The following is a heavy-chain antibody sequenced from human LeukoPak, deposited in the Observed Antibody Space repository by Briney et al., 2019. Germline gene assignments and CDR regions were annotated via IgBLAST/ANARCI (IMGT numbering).Heavy chain of an antibody. CDR2: VSSSGSA. Sequence: PSETLSLTCSVSGGSMSNYFWNWIRQTPGKGLEWIGYVSSSGSANYNPSLKSRVTISVDTSRNHFSLKLTSVTAADTAVYYCARKNCHGGSCHSGFDYWGQGFLVTVAS. CDR3: ARKNCHGGSCHSGFDY. V-gene: IGHV4-4*08. J-gene: IGHJ4*02. CDR1: GGSMSNYF. D-gene: IGHD2-15*01.